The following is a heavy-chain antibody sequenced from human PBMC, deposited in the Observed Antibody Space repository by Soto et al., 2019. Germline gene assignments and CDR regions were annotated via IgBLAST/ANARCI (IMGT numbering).Heavy chain of an antibody. V-gene: IGHV3-30*04. D-gene: IGHD1-7*01. CDR3: ATWEELRQSDY. J-gene: IGHJ4*02. Sequence: GGSLRLSCAASGLTFTTYAMHWVRQAPGKGLDWVAVISYDGRDKYYGDSVRGRFTISRDNSKNTLYLQMSGLRADDTAVYYCATWEELRQSDYWGQGTLVTVSS. CDR1: GLTFTTYA. CDR2: ISYDGRDK.